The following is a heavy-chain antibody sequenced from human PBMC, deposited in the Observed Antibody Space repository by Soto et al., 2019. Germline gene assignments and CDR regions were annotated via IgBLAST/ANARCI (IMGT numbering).Heavy chain of an antibody. J-gene: IGHJ4*02. CDR3: AKSGTGSYETDS. V-gene: IGHV3-23*01. CDR2: ISGSGPNT. D-gene: IGHD1-1*01. Sequence: EVQLLESGGGLVQPGGSLGLSCAASGFTFSSHAMRWVRQAPGKGLEWVSSISGSGPNTNYAVSVRGRFTISRDNSRNTLVLQMNSLRAEDSAVYYCAKSGTGSYETDSWGQGTLVTVSS. CDR1: GFTFSSHA.